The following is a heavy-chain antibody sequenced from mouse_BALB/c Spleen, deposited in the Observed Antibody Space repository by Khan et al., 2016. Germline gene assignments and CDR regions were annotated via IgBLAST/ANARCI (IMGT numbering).Heavy chain of an antibody. V-gene: IGHV4-1*02. CDR2: INPDSSTI. J-gene: IGHJ2*01. D-gene: IGHD2-2*01. CDR1: GFDFSRYW. Sequence: EVKLLESGGGLVQPGGSLKLSCAASGFDFSRYWMSWVRQAPGKGLEWIGEINPDSSTINYTPSLKDKFIISRDNAKNTLYLQMSKVRSADTALYCCARQGDYGYDVYWGQGTTLTVSS. CDR3: ARQGDYGYDVY.